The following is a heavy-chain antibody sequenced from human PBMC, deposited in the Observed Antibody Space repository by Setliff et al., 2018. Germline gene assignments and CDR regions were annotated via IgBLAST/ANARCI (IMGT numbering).Heavy chain of an antibody. CDR2: IYTSWST. CDR1: GGSISSRTYY. V-gene: IGHV4-61*09. Sequence: PSETLSLTCNVSGGSISSRTYYWSWIRQPAGKGLEWIGHIYTSWSTNYNPSLKSRVTMSVDTTKNQFSLKLTSVTAADTAVYYCARVSGFLYVDVWGKGTTVT. CDR3: ARVSGFLYVDV. J-gene: IGHJ6*03. D-gene: IGHD3-3*01.